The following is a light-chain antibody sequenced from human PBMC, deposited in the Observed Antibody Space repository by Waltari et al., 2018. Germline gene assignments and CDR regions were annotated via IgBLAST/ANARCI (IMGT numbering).Light chain of an antibody. Sequence: DIQLTQSPSTLSASVGDRVTITCRASQTITTSLAWYQQKPGSAPKFLIHKVSSLQSGVPSRFSGSGCGTEFTLTINSLQPDDFATYYCQQYESYSFTFGQGTKLEMK. CDR1: QTITTS. CDR2: KVS. V-gene: IGKV1-5*03. CDR3: QQYESYSFT. J-gene: IGKJ2*01.